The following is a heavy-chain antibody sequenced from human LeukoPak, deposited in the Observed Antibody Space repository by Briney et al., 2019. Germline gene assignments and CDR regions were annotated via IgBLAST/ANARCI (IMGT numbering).Heavy chain of an antibody. CDR2: IYSGGNT. J-gene: IGHJ4*02. CDR3: ARDSGTTVGYFDY. Sequence: PGGSLRLSCAASGFTVSTNYMSWVCQVPGRGLEWVSVIYSGGNTYYADSVKGRFTISRDNSKNTLYLQMNSLRAEDTAVYYCARDSGTTVGYFDYWGQGTLVTVSS. D-gene: IGHD4-23*01. CDR1: GFTVSTNY. V-gene: IGHV3-66*01.